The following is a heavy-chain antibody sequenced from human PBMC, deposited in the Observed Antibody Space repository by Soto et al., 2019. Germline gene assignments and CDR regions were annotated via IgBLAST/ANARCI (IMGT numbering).Heavy chain of an antibody. V-gene: IGHV1-24*01. D-gene: IGHD3-3*01. Sequence: QVQLVQSGAEVKKPGASVKVSCKVSGYTLTELSMHWVRQAPGKGLEWMGGFDPEDGETIYAQKFKGRVTMTEDTSTDTAYMELSSLRSEDTSVYYCDTKTDFWSGYCPFDYGGQGKLVNVSS. CDR2: FDPEDGET. CDR3: DTKTDFWSGYCPFDY. J-gene: IGHJ4*02. CDR1: GYTLTELS.